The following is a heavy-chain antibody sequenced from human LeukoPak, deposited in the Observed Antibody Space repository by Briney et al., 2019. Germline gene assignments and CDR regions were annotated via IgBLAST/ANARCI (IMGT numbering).Heavy chain of an antibody. CDR1: GGSISSGGYY. J-gene: IGHJ4*02. CDR2: IYYSGST. V-gene: IGHV4-31*03. Sequence: SETLSLTCTVSGGSISSGGYYWSWIRQHPGKGLEWIGYIYYSGSTYYNPSLKSRVTISVDTSKNQFSLKLSSVTAADTAVYHCARADLAAAVYEASFDYWGQGTLVTVSS. CDR3: ARADLAAAVYEASFDY. D-gene: IGHD6-13*01.